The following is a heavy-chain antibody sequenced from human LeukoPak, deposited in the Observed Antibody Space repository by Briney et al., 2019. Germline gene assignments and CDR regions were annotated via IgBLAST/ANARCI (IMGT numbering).Heavy chain of an antibody. CDR1: GYTFTSYG. Sequence: SVNVSCEVSGYTFTSYGTSGGRRGPGQGLGWMGWISAYNGNPNNAQQLQGGVTLTTDTPTSTAYMELRSLRSDDTAVYYCARGGNRAVARFNFDYWGQGTLVTVSS. V-gene: IGHV1-18*04. CDR2: ISAYNGNP. D-gene: IGHD6-19*01. CDR3: ARGGNRAVARFNFDY. J-gene: IGHJ4*02.